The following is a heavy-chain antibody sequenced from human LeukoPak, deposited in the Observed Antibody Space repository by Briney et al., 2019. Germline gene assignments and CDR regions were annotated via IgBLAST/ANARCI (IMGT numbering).Heavy chain of an antibody. CDR1: GFTFSSYS. CDR3: ASEGYYDSSGYVDFDY. CDR2: ISSSSSYI. Sequence: GGSLRLSCAASGFTFSSYSMNWVRQAPGKGLEWVSSISSSSSYIYYADSVKGRFTISRDNAKNSLYLQMNSLRAEDTAVYYCASEGYYDSSGYVDFDYWGQGTLVIVSS. D-gene: IGHD3-22*01. V-gene: IGHV3-21*01. J-gene: IGHJ4*02.